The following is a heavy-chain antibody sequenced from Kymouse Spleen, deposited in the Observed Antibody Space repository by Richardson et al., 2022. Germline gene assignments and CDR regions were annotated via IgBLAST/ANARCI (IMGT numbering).Heavy chain of an antibody. Sequence: QVQLQESGPGLVKPSQTLSLTCTVSGGSISSGGYYWSWIRQHPGKGLEWIGYIYYSGSTYYNPSLKSRVTISVDTSKNQFSLKLSSVTAADTAVYYCARITGTTNSYYYYYGMDVWGQGTTVTVSS. CDR3: ARITGTTNSYYYYYGMDV. CDR1: GGSISSGGYY. D-gene: IGHD1-7*01. CDR2: IYYSGST. J-gene: IGHJ6*02. V-gene: IGHV4-31*03.